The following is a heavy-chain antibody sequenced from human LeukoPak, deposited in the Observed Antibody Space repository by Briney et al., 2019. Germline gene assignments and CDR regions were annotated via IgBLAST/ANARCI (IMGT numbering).Heavy chain of an antibody. V-gene: IGHV1-2*02. CDR3: ARGGGRYSVDY. CDR2: ISDNSGGT. Sequence: GASVKVSCKHSGYTFIDYYMQWVRQAPGQGLEWIWWISDNSGGTKYVQELHGRVTMTSDTSITTVYMELSGLSFDDTAVYYCARGGGRYSVDYWGQGTLVTVSS. CDR1: GYTFIDYY. J-gene: IGHJ4*02. D-gene: IGHD1-26*01.